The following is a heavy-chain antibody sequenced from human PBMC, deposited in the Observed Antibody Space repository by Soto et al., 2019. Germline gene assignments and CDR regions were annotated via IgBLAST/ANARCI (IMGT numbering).Heavy chain of an antibody. CDR2: INGDGTTT. J-gene: IGHJ4*02. V-gene: IGHV3-74*01. CDR3: DREVPHNH. Sequence: WVRQVPGKGLVWVSRINGDGTTTTYADFVEGRFTISRDNAQNTVFLQMNSLRAEDTAVYFCDREVPHNHWGQGTLVTVSS. D-gene: IGHD2-21*01.